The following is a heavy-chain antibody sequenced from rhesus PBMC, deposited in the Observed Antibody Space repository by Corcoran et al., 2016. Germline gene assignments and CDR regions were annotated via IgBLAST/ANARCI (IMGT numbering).Heavy chain of an antibody. D-gene: IGHD3-28*01. Sequence: EVQLVESGGGLAKPGGYLRLSCAASGFTFSSYWMHWVRQAPGKGLEWISAINSAGSSTYYADSVKGRFTISRENAKNTLYLQMDSLRAEDTAVYYCAREDYYGSAPIRRYYFDYWGQGVLVTVSS. CDR2: INSAGSST. V-gene: IGHV3-14*01. CDR3: AREDYYGSAPIRRYYFDY. J-gene: IGHJ4*01. CDR1: GFTFSSYW.